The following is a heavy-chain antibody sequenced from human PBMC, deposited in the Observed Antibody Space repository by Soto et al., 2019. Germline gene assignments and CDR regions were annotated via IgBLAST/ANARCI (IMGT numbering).Heavy chain of an antibody. CDR3: AKGRMYSSGWLNWFDP. J-gene: IGHJ5*02. D-gene: IGHD6-19*01. V-gene: IGHV3-9*01. Sequence: EVQLVESGGGLVQPGRSLRLSCAASGFTFDDYAMHWVRQAPGKGLEWVSGISWNSGSIGYADSVKGRFTISRDNAKNSLYLQMNSLRAEDTALYYCAKGRMYSSGWLNWFDPWGQGTLVTVSS. CDR1: GFTFDDYA. CDR2: ISWNSGSI.